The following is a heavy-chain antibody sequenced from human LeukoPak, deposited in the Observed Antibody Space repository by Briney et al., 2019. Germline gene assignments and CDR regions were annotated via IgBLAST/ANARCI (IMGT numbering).Heavy chain of an antibody. Sequence: GGSLRLSCAASGFTFSSYAMSWVRQAPGKGLEWVSAISGSGGSTYYADSVKGRFTISRDNSKNTLYLQMNSLRAEDTAVYYCAKDSTDYYDSSGYYSTGGYSDYWGQGTLVTVSS. CDR2: ISGSGGST. V-gene: IGHV3-23*01. CDR3: AKDSTDYYDSSGYYSTGGYSDY. CDR1: GFTFSSYA. D-gene: IGHD3-22*01. J-gene: IGHJ4*02.